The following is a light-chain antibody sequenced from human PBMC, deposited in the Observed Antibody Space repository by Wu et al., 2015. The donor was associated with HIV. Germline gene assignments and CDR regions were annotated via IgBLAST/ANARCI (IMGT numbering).Light chain of an antibody. CDR2: ATS. Sequence: DIQMTQSPSSLSASLGDRVTITCRASQEIANSLAWYQQKPGKAPRVLLYATSRLESGVSSRFSGSASGTQYTFSISSLQPEDSATYYCQQYFSSIPTFGQGDQVGDQ. CDR1: QEIANS. J-gene: IGKJ2*01. V-gene: IGKV1-NL1*01. CDR3: QQYFSSIPT.